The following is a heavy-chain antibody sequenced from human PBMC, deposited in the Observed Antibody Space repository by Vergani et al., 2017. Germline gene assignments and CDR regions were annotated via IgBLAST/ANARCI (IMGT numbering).Heavy chain of an antibody. J-gene: IGHJ3*02. Sequence: EVQLVESGGGLVQPGRSLRLSCAASGFTFDDYAMHWVRQAPGKGLEWVSGISWNSGSIGYADSVKGRFTISRDNAKNSLYLQMNSLRAEATAVYYCAKAVVAATLFAFDIWVQGTMVTVSS. CDR1: GFTFDDYA. D-gene: IGHD2-15*01. V-gene: IGHV3-9*01. CDR3: AKAVVAATLFAFDI. CDR2: ISWNSGSI.